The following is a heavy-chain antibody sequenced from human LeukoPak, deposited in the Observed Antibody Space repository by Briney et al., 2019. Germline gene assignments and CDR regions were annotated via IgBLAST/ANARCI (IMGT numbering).Heavy chain of an antibody. CDR1: GFTFISYW. CDR3: ARDSTSSGSYYNHYYYMDV. J-gene: IGHJ6*03. D-gene: IGHD3-10*01. Sequence: GSLRLSCAASGFTFISYWMSWVRQAPGKGLEWVANIKQDGSEKYYVDSVKGRFTISRDNAKNSLYLQMNSLRAEDTAVYYCARDSTSSGSYYNHYYYMDVWGKGTTVTVSS. V-gene: IGHV3-7*01. CDR2: IKQDGSEK.